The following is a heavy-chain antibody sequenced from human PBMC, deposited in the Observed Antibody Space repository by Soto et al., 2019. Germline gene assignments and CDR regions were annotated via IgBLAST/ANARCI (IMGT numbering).Heavy chain of an antibody. J-gene: IGHJ5*02. CDR3: ARDRVAGTDGVEFFNWFDP. V-gene: IGHV3-7*03. Sequence: PGGSLRLSCAASGFTFSSYWMSWARQAPGKGLEWVANIKQDGSEKYYVDSVKGRFTISRDNAKNSLYLQMNSLRAEDTAVYYCARDRVAGTDGVEFFNWFDPWGQGTLVTVSS. D-gene: IGHD6-19*01. CDR2: IKQDGSEK. CDR1: GFTFSSYW.